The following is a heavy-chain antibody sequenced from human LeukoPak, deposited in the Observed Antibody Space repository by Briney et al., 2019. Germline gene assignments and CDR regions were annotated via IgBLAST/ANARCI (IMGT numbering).Heavy chain of an antibody. D-gene: IGHD4-17*01. CDR2: IYYSGST. CDR1: GGSISSGGYY. CDR3: ARAYGRRVFDY. V-gene: IGHV4-31*03. Sequence: SETLSLTCTVSGGSISSGGYYWSWIRQHPGKGLEWFVYIYYSGSTYYNPSLKSRVTISVDTTKNQFSLKLSSVTAADTAVYYCARAYGRRVFDYWGQGTLVTVSS. J-gene: IGHJ4*02.